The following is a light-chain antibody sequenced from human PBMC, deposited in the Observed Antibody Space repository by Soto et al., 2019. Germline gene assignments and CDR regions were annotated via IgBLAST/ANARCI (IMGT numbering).Light chain of an antibody. CDR1: QGISTF. V-gene: IGKV1-39*01. Sequence: DIQMTQSPSSLSASVGDRVTITCRASQGISTFLNWYQQKPGKAPKLLIYAASSLQSGVPSRFSGSGSGTDFTLTISSLQPEDFATYSRTFGQGTTVDIK. CDR2: AAS. J-gene: IGKJ1*01. CDR3: T.